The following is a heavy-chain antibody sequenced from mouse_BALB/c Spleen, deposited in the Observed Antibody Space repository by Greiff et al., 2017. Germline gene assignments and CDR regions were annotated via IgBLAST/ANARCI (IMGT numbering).Heavy chain of an antibody. CDR2: ISSGGSYT. J-gene: IGHJ4*01. V-gene: IGHV5-6*02. Sequence: DVMLVESGGDLVKPGGSLKLSCAASGFTFSSYGMSWVRQTPDKRLEWVATISSGGSYTYYPDSVKGRFTISRDNAKNTLYLQMSSLKSEDTAMYYCARLNSSGHSMDYWGQGTSVTVSS. D-gene: IGHD3-1*01. CDR3: ARLNSSGHSMDY. CDR1: GFTFSSYG.